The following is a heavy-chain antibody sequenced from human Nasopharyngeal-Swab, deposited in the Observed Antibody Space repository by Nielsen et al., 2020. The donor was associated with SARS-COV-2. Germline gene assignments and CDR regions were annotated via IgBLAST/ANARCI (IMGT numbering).Heavy chain of an antibody. D-gene: IGHD1-26*01. CDR3: TRDADSGSYAPVGMDV. J-gene: IGHJ6*02. V-gene: IGHV3-53*01. CDR2: IYSGGGS. Sequence: WIRQPPGKGLEWVSVIYSGGGSYYADSVKGRFTISRDNFKNMLYLQMNSLRAEDTAMYYCTRDADSGSYAPVGMDVWGQGTTVTVSS.